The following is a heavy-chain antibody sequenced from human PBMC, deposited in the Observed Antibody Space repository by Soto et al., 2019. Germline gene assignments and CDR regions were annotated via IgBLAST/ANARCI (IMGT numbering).Heavy chain of an antibody. Sequence: QVQLVESGGGLVKPGGSLRLSCAASGFTLSDYYMTWIRQAPGKGLEWVSDISISGTTIHYADSVRGRFTISRDNAKNSRWLQLNTLRAEDTAVYYCSSFRGDAYYNFWGQGTLVTVSS. CDR1: GFTLSDYY. CDR2: ISISGTTI. V-gene: IGHV3-11*01. J-gene: IGHJ1*01. D-gene: IGHD3-16*01. CDR3: SSFRGDAYYNF.